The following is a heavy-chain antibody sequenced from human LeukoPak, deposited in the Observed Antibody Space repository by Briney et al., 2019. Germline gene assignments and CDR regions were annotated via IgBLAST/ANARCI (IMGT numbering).Heavy chain of an antibody. V-gene: IGHV3-33*08. CDR1: GFTFSSYG. J-gene: IGHJ5*02. Sequence: GGSLRLSCAASGFTFSSYGMHWVRQAPGTGLDRVAFIWYDGSNKYYGDSAKGRFTISRDNSKNTLYLQMNSLRAEDTAVYYCAREGVRFLFDPWGQGTLVTVSS. CDR3: AREGVRFLFDP. CDR2: IWYDGSNK. D-gene: IGHD3-3*01.